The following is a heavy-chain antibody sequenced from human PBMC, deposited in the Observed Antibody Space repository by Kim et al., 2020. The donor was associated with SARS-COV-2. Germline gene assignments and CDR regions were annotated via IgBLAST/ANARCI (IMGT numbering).Heavy chain of an antibody. V-gene: IGHV4-59*01. D-gene: IGHD6-13*01. CDR3: ARDVGSSLAFDY. J-gene: IGHJ4*02. Sequence: NSNPALRGRVTISVDTSKNQFSLELSSVTAADTAVYYCARDVGSSLAFDYWGQGTLVTVSS.